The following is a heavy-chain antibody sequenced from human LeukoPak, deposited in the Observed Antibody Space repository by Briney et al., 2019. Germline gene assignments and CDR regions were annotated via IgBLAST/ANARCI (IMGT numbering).Heavy chain of an antibody. D-gene: IGHD2-2*01. Sequence: SVKVSCKASGGTFSSYAISWVRQAPGQGLEWMGGIIPIFGTANYAQKFQGRVAITADESTSTAYMELSSLRSEDTAVYYCAKKDYCTSTSCYAPFDYWGQGTLVTVSS. CDR3: AKKDYCTSTSCYAPFDY. J-gene: IGHJ4*02. V-gene: IGHV1-69*13. CDR2: IIPIFGTA. CDR1: GGTFSSYA.